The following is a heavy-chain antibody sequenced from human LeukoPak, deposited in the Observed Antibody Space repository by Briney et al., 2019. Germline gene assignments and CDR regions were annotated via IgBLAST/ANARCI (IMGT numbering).Heavy chain of an antibody. V-gene: IGHV4-34*01. CDR3: AGGLYSGGWYRKRPFDF. Sequence: NTSETLSLTCAVYGGSFSGYYRSWLRQPPRKGLEWMGEMNHSGSTHYNPSLTSRVTISVDTSKHQFSLKLSSVTAADTSVSDCAGGLYSGGWYRKRPFDFWGQGSLVTLP. CDR1: GGSFSGYY. CDR2: MNHSGST. J-gene: IGHJ4*02. D-gene: IGHD6-19*01.